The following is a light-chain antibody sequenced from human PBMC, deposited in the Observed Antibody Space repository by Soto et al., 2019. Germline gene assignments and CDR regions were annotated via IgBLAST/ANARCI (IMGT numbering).Light chain of an antibody. CDR2: AAS. CDR1: QSVSSKL. Sequence: EIGLTQSPGTLYLSPGERAALSCRASQSVSSKLLAWYQQRPGQAPRLLIYAASTRATGIPDRLSGSGSRTDFTLTISRLEPEEFAVYYCQHSGSSPPTFDQGTKVEIK. V-gene: IGKV3-20*01. CDR3: QHSGSSPPT. J-gene: IGKJ1*01.